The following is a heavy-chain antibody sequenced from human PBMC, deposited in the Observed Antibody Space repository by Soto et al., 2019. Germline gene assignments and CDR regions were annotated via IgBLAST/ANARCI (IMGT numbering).Heavy chain of an antibody. D-gene: IGHD3-3*01. J-gene: IGHJ4*02. CDR1: GYSFTSYW. Sequence: PGETLTLSCKGSGYSFTSYWISWVRQMPGKGLEWMGRIDPSDSYTNYSPSFQGHVTISADKSISTAYMELRSLRSDDTAVYYCARAPRFVEWLYIDYWGQGTLVTVSS. CDR3: ARAPRFVEWLYIDY. V-gene: IGHV5-10-1*01. CDR2: IDPSDSYT.